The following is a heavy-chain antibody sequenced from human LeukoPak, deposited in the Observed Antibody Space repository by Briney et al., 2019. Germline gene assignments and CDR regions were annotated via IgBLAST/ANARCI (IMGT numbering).Heavy chain of an antibody. D-gene: IGHD3-22*01. V-gene: IGHV4-4*02. CDR1: GGSISSSNW. J-gene: IGHJ4*02. CDR2: IYHSGST. Sequence: SGTLSLTCAVSGGSISSSNWWSWVRQPPGKGLEWIGEIYHSGSTNYNPSLKSRVTISVDKSKNQFSLKLSSVTAADTAVYYCARARGSGYSVREYYFDYWGQGTLVTVSS. CDR3: ARARGSGYSVREYYFDY.